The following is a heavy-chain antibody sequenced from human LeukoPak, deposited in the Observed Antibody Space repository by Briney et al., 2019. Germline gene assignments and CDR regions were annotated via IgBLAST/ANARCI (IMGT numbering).Heavy chain of an antibody. CDR1: GYTFTSYA. D-gene: IGHD2-2*02. V-gene: IGHV7-4-1*02. CDR3: ARGVMRYCSSTSCYMRY. Sequence: ASVKVSCKASGYTFTSYAMNWVRQAPGQGLEWMGWINTNTGNPTYAQGFTGRFVFSLDTSVSTAYLQISSLKAEDTAVYYCARGVMRYCSSTSCYMRYWGQGTLVTVPS. CDR2: INTNTGNP. J-gene: IGHJ4*02.